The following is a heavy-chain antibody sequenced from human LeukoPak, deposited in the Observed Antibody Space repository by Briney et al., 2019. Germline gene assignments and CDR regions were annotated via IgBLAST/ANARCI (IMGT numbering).Heavy chain of an antibody. D-gene: IGHD6-19*01. CDR3: TSIAVAGTGVPDSWQLNYYYYMDV. Sequence: GGSLRLSCAASGFTFSGSAMHWVRQASGKGLEWVGRIRSKANSYATAYAASVKGRFTISRDDSKNTAYLQMNSLKTEDTAVYYCTSIAVAGTGVPDSWQLNYYYYMDVWGKGTTVTVSS. CDR2: IRSKANSYAT. CDR1: GFTFSGSA. V-gene: IGHV3-73*01. J-gene: IGHJ6*03.